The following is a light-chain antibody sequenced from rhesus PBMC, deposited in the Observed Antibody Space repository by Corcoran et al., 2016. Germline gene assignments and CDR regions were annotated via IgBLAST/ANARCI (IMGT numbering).Light chain of an antibody. J-gene: IGKJ1*01. CDR3: QHYYDNPRT. Sequence: DIQMTQSPSALSASVGDRVTISCRASQNIYSDLAWYQQKPGKAPNLLIYAASRLQTGIPSRFSGSGSGTDFTLTISSLQPEDSATYYCQHYYDNPRTFGQGTKVEIK. V-gene: IGKV1S12*01. CDR2: AAS. CDR1: QNIYSD.